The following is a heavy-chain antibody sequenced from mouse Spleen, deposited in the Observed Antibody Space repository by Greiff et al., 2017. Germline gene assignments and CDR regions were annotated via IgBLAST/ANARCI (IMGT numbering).Heavy chain of an antibody. CDR3: ARGMRLEY. D-gene: IGHD1-2*01. Sequence: QVQLQQSGAELVRPGTSVKVSCKASGYAFTNYLIEWVKQRPGQGLEWIGVINPGSGGTNYNEKFKGKATLTADKSSSTAYMQLSSLTSDDSAVYFCARGMRLEYWGQGTLVTVSA. CDR2: INPGSGGT. V-gene: IGHV1-54*01. J-gene: IGHJ3*01. CDR1: GYAFTNYL.